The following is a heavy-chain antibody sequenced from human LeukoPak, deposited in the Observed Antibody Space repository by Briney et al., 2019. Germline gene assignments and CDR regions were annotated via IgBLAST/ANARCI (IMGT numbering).Heavy chain of an antibody. CDR1: SASISSTIYY. Sequence: SETLSLTCTVSSASISSTIYYWGWIRQPPGKGLEWIGSVFYSENTYYNPSLKSRVTISVDTSKNQFSLNLNSVTAADTAVYFCASGPWVTPFDYWGQGTLVPVSS. CDR2: VFYSENT. D-gene: IGHD2-21*02. CDR3: ASGPWVTPFDY. V-gene: IGHV4-39*07. J-gene: IGHJ4*02.